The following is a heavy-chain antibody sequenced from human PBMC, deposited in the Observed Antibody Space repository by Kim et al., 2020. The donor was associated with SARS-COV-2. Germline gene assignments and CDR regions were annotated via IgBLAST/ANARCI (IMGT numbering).Heavy chain of an antibody. CDR3: AKGARAYCSGGSCYYFDY. D-gene: IGHD2-15*01. V-gene: IGHV3-23*03. CDR2: IYSGGSST. Sequence: GGSLRLSCAASGFTFSSYAMSWVRQAPGKGLEWVSVIYSGGSSTYYADSVKGRFTISRDNSKNTLYLQMNSLRAEDTAVYYCAKGARAYCSGGSCYYFDYWGQGTLVTVSS. J-gene: IGHJ4*02. CDR1: GFTFSSYA.